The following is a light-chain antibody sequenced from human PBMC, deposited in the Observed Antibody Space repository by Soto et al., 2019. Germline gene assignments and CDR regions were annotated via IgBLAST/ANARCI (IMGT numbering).Light chain of an antibody. V-gene: IGKV3-20*01. J-gene: IGKJ1*01. CDR3: QQYGSSGT. CDR1: QSVSNNY. CDR2: GAS. Sequence: DIVMTQSPATLSVPLGGRATLSCRASQSVSNNYLAWYQQKPGQAPRLLIYGASNRATGIPDRFSGSGSGTDFTLTISRLEPEDFAVYYCQQYGSSGTFGQGTKVDIK.